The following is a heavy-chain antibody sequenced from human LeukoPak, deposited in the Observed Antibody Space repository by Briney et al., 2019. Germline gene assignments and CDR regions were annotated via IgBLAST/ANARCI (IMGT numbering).Heavy chain of an antibody. Sequence: PSETLSLTCTVSGGSISSGSYYWSWIRQPAGKGLEWIGRIYTSGSTNYNPSLKSRVTMSVDTSKNQFSLKLSSVTAADTAVYYCARSLGLDPGIYYYYMDVWGKGTTVTVSS. CDR3: ARSLGLDPGIYYYYMDV. CDR1: GGSISSGSYY. J-gene: IGHJ6*03. CDR2: IYTSGST. V-gene: IGHV4-61*02. D-gene: IGHD6-19*01.